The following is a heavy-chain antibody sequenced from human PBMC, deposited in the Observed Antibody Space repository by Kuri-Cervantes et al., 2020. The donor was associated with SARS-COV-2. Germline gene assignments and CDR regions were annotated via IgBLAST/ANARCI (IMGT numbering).Heavy chain of an antibody. CDR1: GGTFSSYA. CDR2: IIPIFGTA. V-gene: IGHV1-69*06. J-gene: IGHJ5*02. Sequence: SVKVSCKASGGTFSSYAISWVRQAPGQGLEWMGGIIPIFGTANYAQKFQGRVTITEDKSTSTAYMELSSLRSEDTAVYYCARASVSYYDILTGYYGTKNSPFDPWGQGTLVTVSS. CDR3: ARASVSYYDILTGYYGTKNSPFDP. D-gene: IGHD3-9*01.